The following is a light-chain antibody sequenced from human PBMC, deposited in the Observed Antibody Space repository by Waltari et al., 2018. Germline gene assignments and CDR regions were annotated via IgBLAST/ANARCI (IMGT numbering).Light chain of an antibody. Sequence: QSALTQPRSVSGSPGQSVTISCPGTSSDVGGYTYVAWYQHPPGKAPALMVFDVTKRPSGVPDRFSGSKSCNTASLTISGLRTEDEADYYCSSYAGSYTLLFGGGTKLTVL. CDR2: DVT. J-gene: IGLJ2*01. CDR1: SSDVGGYTY. CDR3: SSYAGSYTLL. V-gene: IGLV2-11*01.